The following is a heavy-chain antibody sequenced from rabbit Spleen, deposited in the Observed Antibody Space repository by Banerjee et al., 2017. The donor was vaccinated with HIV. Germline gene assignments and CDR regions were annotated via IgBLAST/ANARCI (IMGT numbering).Heavy chain of an antibody. CDR2: AYAGSSSGFT. D-gene: IGHD8-1*01. J-gene: IGHJ6*01. Sequence: QEQLEESGGGLVKPEGSLTLTCKASGVSFNSGYDMCWVRQAPGKGLEWVACAYAGSSSGFTYSATWAKGRFTCSKTSSTTVTLQMTSLTVADTATYFCARDTGSSFSSYGMDLWGPGPLVTVS. CDR3: ARDTGSSFSSYGMDL. CDR1: GVSFNSGYD. V-gene: IGHV1S45*01.